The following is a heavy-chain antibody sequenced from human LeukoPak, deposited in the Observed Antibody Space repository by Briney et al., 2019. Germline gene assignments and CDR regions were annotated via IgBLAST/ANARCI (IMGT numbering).Heavy chain of an antibody. CDR3: ARVSVITIFGVVITTFDY. J-gene: IGHJ4*02. CDR2: IYSGGST. CDR1: GFTVSSNY. V-gene: IGHV3-53*01. D-gene: IGHD3-3*01. Sequence: GGSLRLSCAASGFTVSSNYMSWVRQAPGKGLEWVSVIYSGGSTYYADSVKGRFTISRDNSKNTLYLQMNSLRAEDTAVYYCARVSVITIFGVVITTFDYWGQGTLVTVSS.